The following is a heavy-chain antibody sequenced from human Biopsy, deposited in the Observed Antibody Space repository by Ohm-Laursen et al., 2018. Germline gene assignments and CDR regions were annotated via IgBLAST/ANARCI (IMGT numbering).Heavy chain of an antibody. D-gene: IGHD3-16*01. J-gene: IGHJ4*02. V-gene: IGHV1-69*04. CDR1: GGSFSTYA. CDR2: IIPMLDVA. CDR3: AIYGGTEPEGD. Sequence: SVKVFCKASGGSFSTYAVSWVRQAPGQGLEWMGKIIPMLDVANYAQKFQGRVTITADKLTSTAYMELASLRSEDTAVYYCAIYGGTEPEGDWGQGTLVTVSS.